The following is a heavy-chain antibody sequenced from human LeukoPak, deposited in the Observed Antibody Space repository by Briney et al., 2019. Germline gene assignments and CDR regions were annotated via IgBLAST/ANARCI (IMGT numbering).Heavy chain of an antibody. J-gene: IGHJ6*02. Sequence: PSETLSLTCTVSGGSISSYYWSWIRQPPGKGLEWIGYIYYSGSTYYNPSLKSRVTISVDTSKNQFSLKLSSVTAADTAVYYCARTYSSSHYGMDVWGQGTTVTVSS. CDR1: GGSISSYY. CDR2: IYYSGST. V-gene: IGHV4-59*12. CDR3: ARTYSSSHYGMDV. D-gene: IGHD6-6*01.